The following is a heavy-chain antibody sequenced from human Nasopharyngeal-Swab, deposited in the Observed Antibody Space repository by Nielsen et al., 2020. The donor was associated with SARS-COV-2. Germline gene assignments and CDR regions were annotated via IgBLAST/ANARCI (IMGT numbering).Heavy chain of an antibody. CDR3: ARDPPLWFGELLLGLYYFDY. V-gene: IGHV4-34*01. Sequence: SETLSLTCAVYGGSFSGYYWSWIRQPPGKGLEWIGEINHSGSTNYNPSLKSRVTISVDTSKNQFSLKLSSVTAADTAVYYCARDPPLWFGELLLGLYYFDYWGQGTLVTVSS. J-gene: IGHJ4*02. D-gene: IGHD3-10*01. CDR2: INHSGST. CDR1: GGSFSGYY.